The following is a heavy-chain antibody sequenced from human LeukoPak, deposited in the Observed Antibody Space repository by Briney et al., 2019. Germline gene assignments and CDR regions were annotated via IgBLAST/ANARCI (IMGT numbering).Heavy chain of an antibody. CDR1: GFTFSSYA. V-gene: IGHV3-23*01. D-gene: IGHD2-15*01. Sequence: GGSLRLSCAASGFTFSSYAMSWVRQAPGEGLEWVSAISGSGGSTYYADSVKGRFTISRDNSKNTLYLQMNSLRAEDTAVYYCAKIDIVVVVAATGVDYWGQGTLVTVSS. CDR3: AKIDIVVVVAATGVDY. CDR2: ISGSGGST. J-gene: IGHJ4*02.